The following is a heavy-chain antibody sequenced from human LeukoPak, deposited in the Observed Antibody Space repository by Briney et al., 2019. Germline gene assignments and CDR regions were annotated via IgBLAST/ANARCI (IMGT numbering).Heavy chain of an antibody. D-gene: IGHD2/OR15-2a*01. CDR2: VSYGGGT. CDR1: GDSIISSTSY. V-gene: IGHV4-39*01. CDR3: ARLYYFSTSGYNAFDV. J-gene: IGHJ3*01. Sequence: SETLSLTCTVSGDSIISSTSYWGWARLSPGKGLEWIGNVSYGGGTYYNPSLKSRVTLSVDTSKNQFYLRLSSVTAADTSTYYCARLYYFSTSGYNAFDVWGQGTMVAVSS.